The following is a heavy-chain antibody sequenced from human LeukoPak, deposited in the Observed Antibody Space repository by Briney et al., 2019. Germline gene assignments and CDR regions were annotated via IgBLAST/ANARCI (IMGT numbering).Heavy chain of an antibody. V-gene: IGHV3-23*01. D-gene: IGHD3-3*01. CDR3: AREPFWSGYYSNLHFDY. Sequence: GGSLRLSCAASGFTFSSYAMSWVRQAPGKGLEWVSAISGSGGSTYYADSVKGRFTISRDSSKNTLYLQMNSLRAEDTAVYYCAREPFWSGYYSNLHFDYWGQGTLVTVSS. J-gene: IGHJ4*02. CDR1: GFTFSSYA. CDR2: ISGSGGST.